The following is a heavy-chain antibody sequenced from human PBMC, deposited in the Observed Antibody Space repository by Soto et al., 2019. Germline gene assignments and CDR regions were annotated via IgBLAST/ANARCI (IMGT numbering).Heavy chain of an antibody. CDR2: ISYDGSNT. CDR3: AQDPYNYDNSGSPMDV. Sequence: GGSLSPSCAPPGFPFRGLGMPWVRQAPGKGVGGGAVISYDGSNTSYADSVKGRFTISRDNSKNTLYLQMNSLRAEDTAVYYCAQDPYNYDNSGSPMDVWGQGTTVTVSS. J-gene: IGHJ6*02. V-gene: IGHV3-30*18. CDR1: GFPFRGLG. D-gene: IGHD3-22*01.